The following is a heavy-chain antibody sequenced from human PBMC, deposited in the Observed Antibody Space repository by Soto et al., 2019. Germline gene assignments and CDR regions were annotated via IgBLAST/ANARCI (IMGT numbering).Heavy chain of an antibody. CDR3: VRQGATAPTLPLIYFDP. CDR2: IYPDNSDT. V-gene: IGHV5-51*01. Sequence: GESLKISCKGSGYYFPAYWIAWVRQMPGTGLEWMGIIYPDNSDTRYNPSFQGQVTISTDKSISTAYLQWSSLRASDTAIYYFVRQGATAPTLPLIYFDPWGQGTLVTVSS. J-gene: IGHJ5*02. CDR1: GYYFPAYW. D-gene: IGHD2-15*01.